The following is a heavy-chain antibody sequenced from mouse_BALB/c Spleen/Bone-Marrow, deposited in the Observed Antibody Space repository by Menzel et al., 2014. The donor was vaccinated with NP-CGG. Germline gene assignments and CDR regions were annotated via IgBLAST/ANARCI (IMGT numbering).Heavy chain of an antibody. Sequence: EVKVVESGPDLVKPSQSLSLTCTVTGYSITSGYSWHWIRQFPGNKLEWMGYIHYSGSTNYNPSLKSRISITRDTSKNQSFLQSNSGTNRATAKYYVARRVVTPNAMDYWGKGPSVTVSS. CDR3: ARRVVTPNAMDY. CDR1: GYSITSGYS. D-gene: IGHD2-12*01. CDR2: IHYSGST. J-gene: IGHJ4*01. V-gene: IGHV3-1*02.